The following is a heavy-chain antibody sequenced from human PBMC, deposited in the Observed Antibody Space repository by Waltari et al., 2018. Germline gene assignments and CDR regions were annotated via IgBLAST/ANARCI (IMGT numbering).Heavy chain of an antibody. CDR3: AKDFDDFWSGYDS. Sequence: EVQLVESGGGLVQPGGSLRLSCVASGFTFSSYAMSWVRQAPGKGLECISGISYSAGNTYYADSVKGRFTISRDNFKNTVYLQMNSLRAEDTAVYYCAKDFDDFWSGYDSWGQGTLVTVSS. CDR1: GFTFSSYA. J-gene: IGHJ5*01. CDR2: ISYSAGNT. D-gene: IGHD3-3*01. V-gene: IGHV3-23*04.